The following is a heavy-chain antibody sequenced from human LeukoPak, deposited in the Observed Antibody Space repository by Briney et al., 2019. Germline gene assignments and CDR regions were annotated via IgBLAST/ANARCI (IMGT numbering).Heavy chain of an antibody. Sequence: GESLKISCKGSGYSFTSYWIGWVRQMPGKGLEWMGIIYPGDSDTRYSPSFQGQVTISADKSISTAYLQWSSLKASDTALYYCARLPYCGGDCFPNWFDPWGQGTLVTVSS. J-gene: IGHJ5*02. CDR3: ARLPYCGGDCFPNWFDP. V-gene: IGHV5-51*01. CDR1: GYSFTSYW. CDR2: IYPGDSDT. D-gene: IGHD2-21*02.